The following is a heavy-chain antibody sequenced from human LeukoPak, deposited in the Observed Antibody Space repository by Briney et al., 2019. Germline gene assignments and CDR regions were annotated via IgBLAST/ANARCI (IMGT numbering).Heavy chain of an antibody. CDR1: GGSISSGGYS. CDR2: IYHSGST. V-gene: IGHV4-30-2*01. J-gene: IGHJ4*02. CDR3: AREVPGGSGSFHLDY. D-gene: IGHD3-10*01. Sequence: SETLSLTCAVSGGSISSGGYSWNWIRQPPGKGLEWIGYIYHSGSTYYNPSLKSRVTISLDRSKNQFSLNLSSVTAADTAVYYCAREVPGGSGSFHLDYWGQGTLVTVSS.